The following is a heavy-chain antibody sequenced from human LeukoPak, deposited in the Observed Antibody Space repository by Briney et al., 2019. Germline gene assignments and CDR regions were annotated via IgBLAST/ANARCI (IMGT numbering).Heavy chain of an antibody. CDR1: GYTFTSYG. D-gene: IGHD3-10*01. CDR3: ARSAGSGSYYPHLWYYYGMDV. CDR2: ISAYNGNT. V-gene: IGHV1-18*01. J-gene: IGHJ6*02. Sequence: ASVKVSCKASGYTFTSYGISWVRQAPGQGLEWMGWISAYNGNTNYAQKLQGRVTMATDTSTSTAYMELRSLRSDDTAVYYCARSAGSGSYYPHLWYYYGMDVWGQGTTVTVSS.